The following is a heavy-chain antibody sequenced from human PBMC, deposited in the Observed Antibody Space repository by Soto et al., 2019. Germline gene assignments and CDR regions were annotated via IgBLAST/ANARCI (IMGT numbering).Heavy chain of an antibody. D-gene: IGHD2-2*01. V-gene: IGHV1-69*01. CDR3: ARDVSAAKRSYYYYGLDV. CDR1: GDTFTSHA. Sequence: QVQLVQSGAEVKKPGSSVKVSCQASGDTFTSHAINWVRQAPGQGLEWMGGIIPIIATANYAQKFQARVTITADESTSTAYMELRSLRSEDTAVYDCARDVSAAKRSYYYYGLDVWGQGTTVTVSS. CDR2: IIPIIATA. J-gene: IGHJ6*02.